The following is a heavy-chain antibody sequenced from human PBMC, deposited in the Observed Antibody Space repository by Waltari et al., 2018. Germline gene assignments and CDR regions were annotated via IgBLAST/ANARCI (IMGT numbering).Heavy chain of an antibody. CDR3: ASCFSTSCLISYYFSMDV. Sequence: QVQLVQSGAEVKKAGSSVKVSCMASGDTFSSNPVGWVREAPGQGLECMGCTIPGCRTAKYGQKFPGRVPLPADRFTSTAYMEMTSLRSDDTAVYYCASCFSTSCLISYYFSMDVWGQGTTVTVSS. J-gene: IGHJ6*02. CDR2: TIPGCRTA. CDR1: GDTFSSNP. D-gene: IGHD3-3*01. V-gene: IGHV1-69*14.